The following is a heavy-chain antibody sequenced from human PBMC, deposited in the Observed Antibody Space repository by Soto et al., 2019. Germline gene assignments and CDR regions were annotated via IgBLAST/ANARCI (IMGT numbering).Heavy chain of an antibody. V-gene: IGHV4-30-4*01. Sequence: QVQLQESGPGLVKPSQTLSLTCTVSGGSISSGDYYWSWIRQPPGKVLEWIGYIYYSGSTYYNPSLKRRFTISVDTSKNQFSLKLRSVTAADTAVYYCARVAGIAAGTYYYYGMDVWGQGTTVTVSS. D-gene: IGHD6-13*01. CDR1: GGSISSGDYY. CDR2: IYYSGST. CDR3: ARVAGIAAGTYYYYGMDV. J-gene: IGHJ6*02.